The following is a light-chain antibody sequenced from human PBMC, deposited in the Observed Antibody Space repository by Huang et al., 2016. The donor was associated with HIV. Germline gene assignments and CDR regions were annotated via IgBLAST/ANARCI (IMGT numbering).Light chain of an antibody. CDR2: AAS. V-gene: IGKV3-15*01. CDR3: QQYNDWPPLT. J-gene: IGKJ4*01. Sequence: EIEMTQSPATLSVSPGERATLSCRASHSVDSDLAWYQQKPGQAPRLLIYAASTRAPGISAKFNGTGSGTEFSLSITNLQSEDFAVYYCQQYNDWPPLTFGGGTKVEI. CDR1: HSVDSD.